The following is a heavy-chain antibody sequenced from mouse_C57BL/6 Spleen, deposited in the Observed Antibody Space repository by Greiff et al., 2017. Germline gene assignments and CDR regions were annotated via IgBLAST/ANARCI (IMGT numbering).Heavy chain of an antibody. D-gene: IGHD1-1*01. CDR3: ARVGVITTVVSFDY. J-gene: IGHJ2*01. Sequence: VQLQQSGAELARPGASVKLSCKASGYTFTSYGISWVKQRTGQGLEWIGAIYPRSGNTYYNEKFKGKATLTADKSSSTSYMELRSLTSEDSAVYFCARVGVITTVVSFDYWGQGTTLTVSS. V-gene: IGHV1-81*01. CDR1: GYTFTSYG. CDR2: IYPRSGNT.